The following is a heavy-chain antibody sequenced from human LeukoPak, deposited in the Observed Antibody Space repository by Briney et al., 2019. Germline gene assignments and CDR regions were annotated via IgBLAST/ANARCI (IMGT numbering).Heavy chain of an antibody. CDR3: ARAVVRGTFDY. Sequence: SETLSLTCAVYGGSFSGYYWSWIRQPPGKGLEWIGEINHSGSTNYNPSLKSRVTISVDTSKHQFSLKLSSVTAADTAVYYCARAVVRGTFDYWGQGTLVTVSS. D-gene: IGHD3-10*01. CDR1: GGSFSGYY. V-gene: IGHV4-34*01. J-gene: IGHJ4*02. CDR2: INHSGST.